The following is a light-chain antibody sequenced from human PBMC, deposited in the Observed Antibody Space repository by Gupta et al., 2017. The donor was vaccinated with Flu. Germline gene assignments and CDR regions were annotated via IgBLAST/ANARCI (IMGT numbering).Light chain of an antibody. J-gene: IGKJ3*01. Sequence: EIVLTQSPTTLSLSPGERATLSCRASQSVTSRYLAWYQQKPGQAPRLLIYDASNRATGIPDRFSGSGSGTGFTLTISRLEPEDVAVYYCQQYDPSRDIFTFGPGTKVDIK. CDR2: DAS. V-gene: IGKV3-20*01. CDR3: QQYDPSRDIFT. CDR1: QSVTSRY.